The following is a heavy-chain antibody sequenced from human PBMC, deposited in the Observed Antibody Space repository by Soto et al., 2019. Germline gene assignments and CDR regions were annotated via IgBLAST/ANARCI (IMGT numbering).Heavy chain of an antibody. CDR2: VSFSGNT. J-gene: IGHJ3*02. V-gene: IGHV4-31*03. Sequence: QVLLQESGPGLVKPSQTLSLTCSFSGASLTSGSYYWNWIRQLPGRGLEWIGFVSFSGNTHYNPSLQNRVSISLDTSKNQFSLRLDSVTAADTAVYYCAKGVNYFGTGSHFFDIWGQGTLVPVSS. CDR3: AKGVNYFGTGSHFFDI. CDR1: GASLTSGSYY. D-gene: IGHD3-10*01.